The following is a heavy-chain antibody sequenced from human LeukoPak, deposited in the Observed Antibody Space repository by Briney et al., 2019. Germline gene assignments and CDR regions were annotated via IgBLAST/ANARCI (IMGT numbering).Heavy chain of an antibody. CDR3: AMMDSGSYGFFDY. V-gene: IGHV4-61*02. Sequence: KPSETLSLTCTVSGGSISSGSYYWSWIRQPAGKGLEWIGRIYTSGSTNYNPSLKSRVTISVDTSKNQFSLKLSSVTAADTAVYYCAMMDSGSYGFFDYWGQGTLVTVSS. CDR2: IYTSGST. CDR1: GGSISSGSYY. D-gene: IGHD1-26*01. J-gene: IGHJ4*02.